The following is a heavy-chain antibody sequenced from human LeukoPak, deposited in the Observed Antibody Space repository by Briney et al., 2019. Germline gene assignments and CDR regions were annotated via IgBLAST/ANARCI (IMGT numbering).Heavy chain of an antibody. CDR3: ARFHDFWR. CDR2: IDGRGSPT. V-gene: IGHV3-23*01. CDR1: GFTFSFYA. Sequence: GGSLRLSCAASGFTFSFYAMTWVRRAPGKGLEWVSSIDGRGSPTYYADSVKGCFTISRDNSKNTLYLLLNSLRAEDTAVYYCARFHDFWRWGQGTLVTVSS. J-gene: IGHJ4*02. D-gene: IGHD3-3*01.